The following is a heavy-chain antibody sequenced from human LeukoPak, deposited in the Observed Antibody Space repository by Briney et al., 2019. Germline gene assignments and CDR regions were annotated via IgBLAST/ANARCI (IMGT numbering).Heavy chain of an antibody. CDR3: AIGPGGLFDY. J-gene: IGHJ4*02. Sequence: AGGSLRLSCAASGFTFSSYAMSWVRQAPGKGLGWVSSINGSGGRTYYADSVKGRFTISRDNSKNTLYLQMNSLRAEDTAVYYCAIGPGGLFDYWGQGTLVTVSS. CDR2: INGSGGRT. CDR1: GFTFSSYA. D-gene: IGHD4-23*01. V-gene: IGHV3-23*01.